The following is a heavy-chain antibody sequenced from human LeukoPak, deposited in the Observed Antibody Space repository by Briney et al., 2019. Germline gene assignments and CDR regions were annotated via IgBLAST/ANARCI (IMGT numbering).Heavy chain of an antibody. V-gene: IGHV3-23*01. CDR3: AKDNGYCSGGSCYPYYFDY. Sequence: GGSLRLSCAASGFTFSSYAMSWVRQAPGKGLEWVSAISGSGGSTYYADSVKGRFTISRDNSKNTLYLQMNSLRVEDTAVYYCAKDNGYCSGGSCYPYYFDYWGQGTLVTVSS. CDR1: GFTFSSYA. D-gene: IGHD2-15*01. J-gene: IGHJ4*02. CDR2: ISGSGGST.